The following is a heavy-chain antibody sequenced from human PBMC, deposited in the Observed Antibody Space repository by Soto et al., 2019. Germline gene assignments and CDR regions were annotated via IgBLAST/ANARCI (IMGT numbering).Heavy chain of an antibody. CDR3: ARVWGGAFDI. Sequence: SDTLSLTCTVSGYSISSYSWSWIRQPPGKGLEWIGNIHYNGNTKYSPSLKSRVTMSVDTSKNHFSLKLIYVTTADTAVYFCARVWGGAFDIWGQGTMVT. D-gene: IGHD3-10*01. V-gene: IGHV4-59*01. CDR2: IHYNGNT. J-gene: IGHJ3*02. CDR1: GYSISSYS.